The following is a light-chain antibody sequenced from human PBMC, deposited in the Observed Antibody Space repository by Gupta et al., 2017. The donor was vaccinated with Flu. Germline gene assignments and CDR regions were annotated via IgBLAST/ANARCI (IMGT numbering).Light chain of an antibody. V-gene: IGLV3-19*01. Sequence: QTVRMTCQGDSLRNYYASWYQQKPGQATCLVIYDKSIWNSGIPDRFSGSSSGNTASVTNTGAQAEEEADYYCNSRDITDNNQGVFGGGTKLTVL. CDR3: NSRDITDNNQGV. CDR2: DKS. CDR1: SLRNYY. J-gene: IGLJ3*02.